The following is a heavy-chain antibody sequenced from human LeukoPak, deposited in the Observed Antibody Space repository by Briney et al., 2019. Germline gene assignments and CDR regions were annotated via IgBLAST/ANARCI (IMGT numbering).Heavy chain of an antibody. CDR2: IYFTGTT. CDR3: ARGSSSSWYSFDF. D-gene: IGHD6-13*01. CDR1: GGSISSYY. J-gene: IGHJ3*01. V-gene: IGHV4-4*07. Sequence: SETLSLTCRVSGGSISSYYWSWIREPAGKGVEWIARIYFTGTTNYNPSLQSRLTMSVNTSKYQFSQELSSVTGADTAVYYCARGSSSSWYSFDFWGQGTLVTVSS.